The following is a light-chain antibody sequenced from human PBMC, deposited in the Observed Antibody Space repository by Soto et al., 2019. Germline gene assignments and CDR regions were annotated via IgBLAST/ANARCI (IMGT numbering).Light chain of an antibody. CDR3: CSYAGSYTSYV. V-gene: IGLV2-11*01. J-gene: IGLJ1*01. CDR1: SSDVGGYNY. Sequence: QSVLTQPRSVSGSPGQSVTISCTGTSSDVGGYNYVSWYQQHPGKAPKLMIYDVSKRPSGVPDRFSGSESGNTASLTISGLQAEDEADYYCCSYAGSYTSYVFGTGTKVTVL. CDR2: DVS.